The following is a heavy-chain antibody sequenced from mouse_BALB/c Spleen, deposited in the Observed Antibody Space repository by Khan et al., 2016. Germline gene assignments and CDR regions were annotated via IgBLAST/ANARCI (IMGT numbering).Heavy chain of an antibody. CDR1: GFTFNTYA. J-gene: IGHJ4*01. D-gene: IGHD2-4*01. Sequence: EVKLLESGGGLVQPKGSLKLSCAASGFTFNTYAMNWVRQAPGKGLEWVARIRSKSNNYATYYADSVKDRFTISRDDSQSMLYLQMNNLKTEDTAMYYCVRGITTGYAMDYWGQGTSVTVAS. V-gene: IGHV10-1*02. CDR3: VRGITTGYAMDY. CDR2: IRSKSNNYAT.